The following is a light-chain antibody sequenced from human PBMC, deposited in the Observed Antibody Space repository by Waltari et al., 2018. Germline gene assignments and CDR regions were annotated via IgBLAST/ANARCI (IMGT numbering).Light chain of an antibody. J-gene: IGLJ2*01. CDR1: SSDVRVYNF. V-gene: IGLV2-23*02. CDR3: CSYAGSSTLV. CDR2: DVT. Sequence: QSALTQPASVSGPPGLSIPISCTGTSSDVRVYNFVFWYQQHPGKAPKRMIYDVTTRPSGVSERFSGSKSGNTASLTISGLQAEDEADYYCCSYAGSSTLVFGGGTKLTVL.